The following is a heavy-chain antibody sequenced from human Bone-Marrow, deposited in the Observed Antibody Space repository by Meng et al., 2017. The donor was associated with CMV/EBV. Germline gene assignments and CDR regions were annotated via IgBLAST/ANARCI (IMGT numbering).Heavy chain of an antibody. CDR3: ARDRSIAGTGPDAFDI. V-gene: IGHV3-7*01. CDR2: IKQDGSEK. J-gene: IGHJ3*02. D-gene: IGHD1-20*01. CDR1: GFTFSSYW. Sequence: GGSLRLSCAASGFTFSSYWMSWVRQAPGKGLEWVANIKQDGSEKYYVDSVKGRFTISRDNAKNSLYLQMNSLRAEDTAVYYCARDRSIAGTGPDAFDIWGQGTMVTVSS.